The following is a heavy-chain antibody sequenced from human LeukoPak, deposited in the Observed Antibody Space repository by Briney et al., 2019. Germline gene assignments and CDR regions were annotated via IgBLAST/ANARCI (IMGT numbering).Heavy chain of an antibody. CDR1: EFTFSSYW. V-gene: IGHV3-7*01. J-gene: IGHJ4*02. CDR3: TRGDSASKIDY. Sequence: GGSLRLSCAGSEFTFSSYWMSWVRQAPGKGLEWVAYIKPDGSEDYYVDSAKGRFTISRDNAESSLYLQMNSLGVEDTAVYYCTRGDSASKIDYWGQGTLVTVSS. D-gene: IGHD3-22*01. CDR2: IKPDGSED.